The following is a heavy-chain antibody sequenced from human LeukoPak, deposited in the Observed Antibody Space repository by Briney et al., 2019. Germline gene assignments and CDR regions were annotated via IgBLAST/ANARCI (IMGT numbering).Heavy chain of an antibody. CDR1: GFTFSRYI. D-gene: IGHD3-9*01. V-gene: IGHV3-21*04. Sequence: GGSLRLSCAASGFTFSRYIMNRVRQAPGKGLEWVSSISSSSGYIYYADSLKGRFTISRDNAKNSLYLQMNSLRVEDTAVYYCVKNDILKGRDHWGQGTLVTVSS. CDR3: VKNDILKGRDH. CDR2: ISSSSGYI. J-gene: IGHJ4*02.